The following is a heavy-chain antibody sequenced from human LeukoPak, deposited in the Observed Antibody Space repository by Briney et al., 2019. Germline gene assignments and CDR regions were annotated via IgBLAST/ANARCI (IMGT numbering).Heavy chain of an antibody. CDR1: GFTFSDYI. V-gene: IGHV3-48*04. Sequence: GGSLRLSCAASGFTFSDYIINWVRRAPGKGLEWISYISSSGGTIYYADSVKGRFTISRDNTDNSLFLQMNSLRAEDTAVYYCASVTSWYGDYWGQGTLVTVSS. D-gene: IGHD6-13*01. CDR2: ISSSGGTI. CDR3: ASVTSWYGDY. J-gene: IGHJ4*02.